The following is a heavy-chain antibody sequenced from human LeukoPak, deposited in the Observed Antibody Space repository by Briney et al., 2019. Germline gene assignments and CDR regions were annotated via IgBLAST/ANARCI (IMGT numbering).Heavy chain of an antibody. J-gene: IGHJ4*02. D-gene: IGHD5-18*01. CDR3: ARGETGYSYVFDY. V-gene: IGHV4-34*01. CDR1: GGSFSGYY. CDR2: INHSGST. Sequence: SETLSLTCAVYGGSFSGYYWSWIRQPPGKGLEWIGEINHSGSTNYNPSLKSRVTISVDTSKNQFSLKLGSVTAADTAVYYCARGETGYSYVFDYWGQGTLVTVSS.